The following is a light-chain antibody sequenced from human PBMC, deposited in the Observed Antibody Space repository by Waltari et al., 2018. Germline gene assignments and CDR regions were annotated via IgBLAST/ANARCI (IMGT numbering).Light chain of an antibody. CDR1: QSLLHSNGNTY. V-gene: IGKV2-40*01. Sequence: DIVMTQTPLSLPITPGEPASISCRSSQSLLHSNGNTYLHWYLQKPGQSPQLLIYRGSNRASGVPDSFSGSGSGTDFTLKISKVEAEDVGVYYCVQAIAFPFTFGPGTKLDIK. CDR3: VQAIAFPFT. J-gene: IGKJ3*01. CDR2: RGS.